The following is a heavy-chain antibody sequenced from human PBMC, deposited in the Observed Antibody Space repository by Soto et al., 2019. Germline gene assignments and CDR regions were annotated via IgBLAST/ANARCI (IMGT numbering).Heavy chain of an antibody. CDR1: GYTFSSYS. D-gene: IGHD1-26*01. CDR3: AREPARGXVDY. Sequence: ASVKVSCKASGYTFSSYSMHWVRQAPGQGLEWMGIINPSGGSTTYAQKFQGRVTMTRDTSTSTVYMELSSLRSEDTAVYFCAREPARGXVDYWGQGPPVTVPS. J-gene: IGHJ4*02. V-gene: IGHV1-46*03. CDR2: INPSGGST.